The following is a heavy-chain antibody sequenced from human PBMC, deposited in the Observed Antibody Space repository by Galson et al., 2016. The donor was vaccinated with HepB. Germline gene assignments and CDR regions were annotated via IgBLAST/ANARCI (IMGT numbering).Heavy chain of an antibody. Sequence: SLRLSCAASGFTFSSYWMSWVRQAPGKGLEWVANIKEDGSEEYYVDSVKGRFTISRDNAKNSLYLQMNRLRGEDTAVYYCARGRGVDVRGQGPTVTVSS. CDR1: GFTFSSYW. CDR3: ARGRGVDV. CDR2: IKEDGSEE. J-gene: IGHJ6*02. V-gene: IGHV3-7*03.